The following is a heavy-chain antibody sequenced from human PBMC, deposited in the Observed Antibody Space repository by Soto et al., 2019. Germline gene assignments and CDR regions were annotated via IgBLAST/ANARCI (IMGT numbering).Heavy chain of an antibody. J-gene: IGHJ6*03. CDR3: ARDFRPLNYYYYYMDV. V-gene: IGHV1-3*01. Sequence: GASVKVSCKASGYTFTSYAMHWVRQAPGQRLEWMGWINAGNGNTKYSQKFQGRVTITRDTSASTAYMELSSLRSEDTAVYYCARDFRPLNYYYYYMDVWGKGTTVTVSS. CDR1: GYTFTSYA. D-gene: IGHD3-10*01. CDR2: INAGNGNT.